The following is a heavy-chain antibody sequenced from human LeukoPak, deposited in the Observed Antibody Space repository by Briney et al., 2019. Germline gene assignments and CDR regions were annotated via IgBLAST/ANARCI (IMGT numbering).Heavy chain of an antibody. CDR2: ISTNEITT. Sequence: GGSLRLSCAASGFTFSSSAMHWVRQAPGKGLEYVSTISTNEITTYYANSVKGRFTISRDNSKNTLYLQMGSLRAEDMAVYYCARGAPHCSKTSCYSYYYGMDVWGRGTTVTVSS. V-gene: IGHV3-64*01. J-gene: IGHJ6*02. CDR3: ARGAPHCSKTSCYSYYYGMDV. D-gene: IGHD2-2*01. CDR1: GFTFSSSA.